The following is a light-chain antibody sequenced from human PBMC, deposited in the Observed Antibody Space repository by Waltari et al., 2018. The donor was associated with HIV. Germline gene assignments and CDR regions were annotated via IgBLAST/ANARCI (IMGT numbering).Light chain of an antibody. CDR3: CSYAGSYTEI. CDR1: SSDIGGYDY. J-gene: IGLJ2*01. CDR2: DVN. V-gene: IGLV2-11*01. Sequence: QSALTQPASVAGSPGQSITISCTGTSSDIGGYDYVSWYQQHPGKAPKLMIFDVNKRPPGVPARVSGSKSGHTASLTISGLQADDEADYYCCSYAGSYTEIFGGGTKLTVL.